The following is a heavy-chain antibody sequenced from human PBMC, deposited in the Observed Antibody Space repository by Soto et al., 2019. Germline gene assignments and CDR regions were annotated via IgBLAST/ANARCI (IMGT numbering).Heavy chain of an antibody. Sequence: SVKVACKACGGTFSSYRNNWVRQAPGQGLEWVGGIVPIYRTADYAQKFQGRVTITADESARTSYMELRSLKSQDTAVYYCVRDSGAKLSSSWGQGTLVTVSS. CDR3: VRDSGAKLSSS. V-gene: IGHV1-69*13. CDR2: IVPIYRTA. CDR1: GGTFSSYR. D-gene: IGHD6-13*01. J-gene: IGHJ4*02.